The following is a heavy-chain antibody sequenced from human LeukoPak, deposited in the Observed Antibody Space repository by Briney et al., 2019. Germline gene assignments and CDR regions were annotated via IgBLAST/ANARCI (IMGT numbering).Heavy chain of an antibody. D-gene: IGHD3-10*01. V-gene: IGHV3-48*03. CDR2: ISSSGSTI. Sequence: GGSLRLSCAASGFTFSSYEMNWVRQAPGKGLEWVSYISSSGSTIYYADSVKGRFTISRDNAKNSLYLQMNSLRAEDTAVYYCARVAGYGSGSLFAWDYFDYWGQGTLVTVSS. CDR3: ARVAGYGSGSLFAWDYFDY. J-gene: IGHJ4*02. CDR1: GFTFSSYE.